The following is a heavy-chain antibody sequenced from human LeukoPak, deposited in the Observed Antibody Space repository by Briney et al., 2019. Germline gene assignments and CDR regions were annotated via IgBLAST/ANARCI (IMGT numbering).Heavy chain of an antibody. J-gene: IGHJ6*03. D-gene: IGHD3-10*01. CDR2: IYYSGGT. Sequence: SETLSLTCTVSGGSISSYYWSRIRQPPGKGLEWIGYIYYSGGTNYNPSLKSRVTISVDTSKNQFSLKLSSVTAADTAVYYCAGSDYYGSGSYRTHYYYYYYMDVWGKGTTVTVSS. CDR1: GGSISSYY. CDR3: AGSDYYGSGSYRTHYYYYYYMDV. V-gene: IGHV4-59*01.